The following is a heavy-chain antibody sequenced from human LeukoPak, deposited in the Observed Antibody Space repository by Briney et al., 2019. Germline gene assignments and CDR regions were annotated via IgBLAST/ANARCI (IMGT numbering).Heavy chain of an antibody. J-gene: IGHJ4*02. CDR1: GGSFSGYY. Sequence: SETLSLTCAVYGGSFSGYYWSWLRQPPGKGLEWIGEINHTGSTNYNPSLKSRVTISVATSKTQFSLKLSSVTAADTAVYYCATGYSSSWRPQPWFCYWGQGTLVTVSS. D-gene: IGHD6-13*01. V-gene: IGHV4-34*01. CDR3: ATGYSSSWRPQPWFCY. CDR2: INHTGST.